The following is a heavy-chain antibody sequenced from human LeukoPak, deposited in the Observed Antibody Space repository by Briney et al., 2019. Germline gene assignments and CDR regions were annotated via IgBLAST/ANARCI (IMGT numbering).Heavy chain of an antibody. V-gene: IGHV3-23*01. CDR1: GFTFTTYA. J-gene: IGHJ4*02. CDR3: TVDSGDIFDH. Sequence: GGSLRLSCVASGFTFTTYAMSWFRQAPGKGLEWVSGISGSGGSTYYTDSVKGRFTISRDNSKNTLYLQMNSLRAEDTAIYYCTVDSGDIFDHWGQGTPVTVSS. CDR2: ISGSGGST. D-gene: IGHD4-17*01.